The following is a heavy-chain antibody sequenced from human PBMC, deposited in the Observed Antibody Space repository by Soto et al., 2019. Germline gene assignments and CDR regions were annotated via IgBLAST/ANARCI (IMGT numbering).Heavy chain of an antibody. D-gene: IGHD6-6*01. CDR2: IYHSGST. Sequence: LSLTCAVSGYSISSGYYCGWIRQPPGKGLEWIGSIYHSGSTYYNPSLKSRVTISVDTSKNQFSLKLSSVTAADTAVYYCAKYSGYSSSSYYYYYYGMDVWGQGTTVTVSS. CDR3: AKYSGYSSSSYYYYYYGMDV. J-gene: IGHJ6*02. CDR1: GYSISSGYY. V-gene: IGHV4-38-2*01.